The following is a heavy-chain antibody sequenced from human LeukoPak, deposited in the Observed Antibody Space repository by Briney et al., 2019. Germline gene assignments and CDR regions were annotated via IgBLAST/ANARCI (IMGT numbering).Heavy chain of an antibody. CDR3: AREGIDDAFDI. CDR1: GYTFTSYG. J-gene: IGHJ3*02. CDR2: MSPNSGNT. Sequence: GASVKVSCKASGYTFTSYGISWVRQAPGQGLEWMGWMSPNSGNTGYAQKFQGRVTMTRNTSISTAYMELSSLRSEDTAVYYCAREGIDDAFDIWGQGTMVTVSS. V-gene: IGHV1-8*02.